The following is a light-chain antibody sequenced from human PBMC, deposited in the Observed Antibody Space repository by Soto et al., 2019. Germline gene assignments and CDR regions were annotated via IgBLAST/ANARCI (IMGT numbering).Light chain of an antibody. CDR3: MQSRQTPST. CDR1: QSLQHSNGRNY. J-gene: IGKJ5*01. V-gene: IGKV2-28*01. CDR2: LGS. Sequence: DIVMTQSPLSLPVTPGEPASISCRSSQSLQHSNGRNYLDWYLQKPGQSPQLLTYLGSNRASGLRHWGIGGGLGTSFTLKSRRVDADDVGVYYCMQSRQTPSTFGQGTRLDIK.